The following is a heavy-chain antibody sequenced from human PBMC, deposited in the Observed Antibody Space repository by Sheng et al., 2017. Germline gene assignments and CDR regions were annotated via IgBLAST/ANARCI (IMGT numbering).Heavy chain of an antibody. CDR2: ISGSAISI. CDR3: AKRPSGYQRLLGFFDY. J-gene: IGHJ4*02. D-gene: IGHD3-3*01. V-gene: IGHV3-23*04. Sequence: EVQLVESGGGLVQPGGSLRLSCAASGFTFSSYPMTWVRQAPGKGLEWVSAISGSAISIYHADSVKGRFTISRDNSKNTLYLQMNSLRAEDTAVYYCAKRPSGYQRLLGFFDYCGQGTLVTVSS. CDR1: GFTFSSYP.